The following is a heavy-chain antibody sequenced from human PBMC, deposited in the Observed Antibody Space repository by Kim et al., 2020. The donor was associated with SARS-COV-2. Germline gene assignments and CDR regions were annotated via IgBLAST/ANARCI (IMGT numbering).Heavy chain of an antibody. CDR2: IMSSGSLI. V-gene: IGHV3-48*04. Sequence: GGSLRLSCAASGFSFGGHSMNWVRQAPGKGLEWIAYIMSSGSLIFYADSVKGRFTISRDNARNSLYLQMSSLRAEDTAVYYCARGLGSYDYKNHRFDPWGQGTPVTVSS. CDR3: ARGLGSYDYKNHRFDP. J-gene: IGHJ5*02. CDR1: GFSFGGHS. D-gene: IGHD3-16*01.